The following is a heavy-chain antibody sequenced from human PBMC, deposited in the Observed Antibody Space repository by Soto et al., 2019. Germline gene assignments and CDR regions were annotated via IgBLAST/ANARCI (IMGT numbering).Heavy chain of an antibody. V-gene: IGHV1-69*13. D-gene: IGHD5-18*01. CDR2: IIPIFGTA. CDR1: GGTFSSYA. Sequence: ASVKVSCKAAGGTFSSYASSWVLQAPGQGLEWMGGIIPIFGTANYAQKFQGRVTITADESTSTAYMELSSLRSEDTAVYYCARDGQLWFTQHWFDPWGQGTLVTVSS. J-gene: IGHJ5*02. CDR3: ARDGQLWFTQHWFDP.